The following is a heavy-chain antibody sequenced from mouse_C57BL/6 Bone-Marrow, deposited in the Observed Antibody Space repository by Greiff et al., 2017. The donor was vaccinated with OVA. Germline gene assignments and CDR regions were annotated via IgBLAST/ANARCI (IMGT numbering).Heavy chain of an antibody. V-gene: IGHV5-15*01. CDR2: ISNLAYSI. D-gene: IGHD2-4*01. CDR1: GFTFSDYG. Sequence: EVQLKESGGDLVKPGGSLKLSCAASGFTFSDYGMAWVRQAPRKGPEWVAFISNLAYSIYYADTVTGRFTISRENAKNTLYLEMSSLRSEDTAMYYCARQRGDYDEGWAMDYWGQGTSVTVSS. CDR3: ARQRGDYDEGWAMDY. J-gene: IGHJ4*01.